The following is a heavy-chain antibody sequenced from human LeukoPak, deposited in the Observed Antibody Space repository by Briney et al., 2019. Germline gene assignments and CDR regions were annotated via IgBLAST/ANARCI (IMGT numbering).Heavy chain of an antibody. V-gene: IGHV4-34*01. J-gene: IGHJ4*02. CDR2: INHSGST. CDR3: ARTYDSSGYYYAFDY. CDR1: GGSFSGYY. Sequence: SETLSLTCAVYGGSFSGYYWSWIRQPPGKGLEWIGEINHSGSTNYNPSLESRVTISVDTSKNQFSLKLSSVTAADTAVYYCARTYDSSGYYYAFDYWGQGTLVTVSS. D-gene: IGHD3-22*01.